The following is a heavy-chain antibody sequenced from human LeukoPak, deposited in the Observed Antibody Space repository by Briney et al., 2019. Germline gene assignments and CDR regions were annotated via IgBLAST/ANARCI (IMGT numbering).Heavy chain of an antibody. J-gene: IGHJ3*02. CDR3: ARDLRYSGSRPGASDI. D-gene: IGHD1-26*01. CDR2: ISSSSSYI. V-gene: IGHV3-21*01. Sequence: TGGSLRLSCAASGFTFSSYSMNWVRQAPGKGLEWVSSISSSSSYIYYADSVKGRFTISRDNAKNSLYLQMNSLRAEDTAVYYCARDLRYSGSRPGASDIWGQGTMVTVSS. CDR1: GFTFSSYS.